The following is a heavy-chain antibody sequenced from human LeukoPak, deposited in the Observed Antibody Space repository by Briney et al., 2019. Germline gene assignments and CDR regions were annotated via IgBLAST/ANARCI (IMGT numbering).Heavy chain of an antibody. Sequence: MSSETLSLTCAVYGGSFSGYYWSWLRQPPGKGLEWIGEINHSGSTNYNPSLKSRVTISVDTSKNQFSLKLSSVTAADTAVYYRARLSGVDYYDSSGYHDYWGQGTLVTVSS. D-gene: IGHD3-22*01. J-gene: IGHJ4*02. CDR2: INHSGST. CDR3: ARLSGVDYYDSSGYHDY. CDR1: GGSFSGYY. V-gene: IGHV4-34*01.